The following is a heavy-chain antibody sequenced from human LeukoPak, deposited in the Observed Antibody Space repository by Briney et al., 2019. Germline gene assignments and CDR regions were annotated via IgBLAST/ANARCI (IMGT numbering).Heavy chain of an antibody. Sequence: SGPVLVKPTQTLTLTCTFSGFSLSTSGMCVSWIRQPPGKALEWLARIDWDDDKFYSTSLKTRLTISKDTSKNQVVLTMTNMDPVDTATYYCARSYGEGYYYYYMDVWGKGTTVTVSS. CDR1: GFSLSTSGMC. D-gene: IGHD4-17*01. V-gene: IGHV2-70*16. J-gene: IGHJ6*03. CDR2: IDWDDDK. CDR3: ARSYGEGYYYYYMDV.